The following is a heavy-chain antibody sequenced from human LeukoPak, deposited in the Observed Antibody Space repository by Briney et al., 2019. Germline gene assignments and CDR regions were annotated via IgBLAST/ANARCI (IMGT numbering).Heavy chain of an antibody. J-gene: IGHJ4*02. D-gene: IGHD4-17*01. CDR1: GFTVSSNY. CDR2: IYSGGST. CDR3: ARDSIDDYGDYVVGDY. Sequence: GGSLRLSCAASGFTVSSNYMSWVRQAPGKGLEWVSVIYSGGSTYYADSVKGRFTISRDNAKNSLYLQMNSLRAEDTAVYYCARDSIDDYGDYVVGDYWGQGTLVTVSS. V-gene: IGHV3-53*01.